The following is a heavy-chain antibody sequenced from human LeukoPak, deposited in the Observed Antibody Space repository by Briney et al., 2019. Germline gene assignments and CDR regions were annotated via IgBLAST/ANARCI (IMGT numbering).Heavy chain of an antibody. CDR1: GGTFSSYA. D-gene: IGHD6-19*01. CDR3: ARDPGGSGWYHGDAFDI. J-gene: IGHJ3*02. CDR2: IIPIFGTA. V-gene: IGHV1-69*05. Sequence: ASVKVSCKASGGTFSSYAISWVRQAPGQGLERMGGIIPIFGTANYAQKFQGRVTITTDESTSTAYMELSSLRSEDTAVYYCARDPGGSGWYHGDAFDIWGQGTMVTVSS.